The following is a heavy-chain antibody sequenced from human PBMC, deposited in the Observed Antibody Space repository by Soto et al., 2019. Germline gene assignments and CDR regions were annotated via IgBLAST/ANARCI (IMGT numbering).Heavy chain of an antibody. V-gene: IGHV4-31*03. CDR1: GGSISSGGYY. Sequence: QVQLQESGPGLVKPSQTLSLTCTVSGGSISSGGYYWSWIRQHPGTGLEWIGYIYYSGSTYYNPSLKSRVTIAVDTSKNQFPLKLSSVTAADTAVYYCARAPLNGSGTYDPWGQGTLVTVSS. J-gene: IGHJ5*02. D-gene: IGHD3-10*01. CDR3: ARAPLNGSGTYDP. CDR2: IYYSGST.